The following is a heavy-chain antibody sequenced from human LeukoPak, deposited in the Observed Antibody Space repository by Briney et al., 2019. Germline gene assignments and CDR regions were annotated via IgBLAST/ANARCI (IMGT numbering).Heavy chain of an antibody. D-gene: IGHD6-13*01. J-gene: IGHJ4*02. CDR2: INHRGAT. CDR3: ARRGGIASGDGAAPFSFDK. V-gene: IGHV4-34*01. CDR1: GGSFSGYS. Sequence: SETLSLTCTVSGGSFSGYSWSWIRQTPEKGLEWIGDINHRGATSYNPSLTSRVSMSVDTSKRQFSLNLLSVTAADAALYYCARRGGIASGDGAAPFSFDKSGEGNLVAVSS.